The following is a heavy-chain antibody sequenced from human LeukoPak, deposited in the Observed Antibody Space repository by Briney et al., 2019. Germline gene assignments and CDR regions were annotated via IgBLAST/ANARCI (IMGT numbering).Heavy chain of an antibody. CDR2: ISSSSSYT. CDR3: VLRGAVAAADF. Sequence: PGGSLRLSCAAPGFTFSDYYMSWIRQAPGKGLEWVSYISSSSSYTNYADSVKGRFTISRDNAKNSLYLQMNSLRAEDTAIYYCVLRGAVAAADFWGQGTLVTVSS. D-gene: IGHD6-19*01. CDR1: GFTFSDYY. J-gene: IGHJ4*02. V-gene: IGHV3-11*06.